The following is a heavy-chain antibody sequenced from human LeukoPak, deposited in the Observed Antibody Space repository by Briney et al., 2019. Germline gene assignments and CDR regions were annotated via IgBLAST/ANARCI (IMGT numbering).Heavy chain of an antibody. CDR2: ISAYNGNT. J-gene: IGHJ3*02. V-gene: IGHV1-18*01. D-gene: IGHD1-26*01. CDR3: ARDIGKNTPLDAFDI. Sequence: VASVKVSCKASGYTFTSYGISWVRQAPGQGLEWMGWISAYNGNTNYAQKLQGRVTMTTDTSTSTAYMELRSLRSDDTAVYYCARDIGKNTPLDAFDIWGQGTMVTVSS. CDR1: GYTFTSYG.